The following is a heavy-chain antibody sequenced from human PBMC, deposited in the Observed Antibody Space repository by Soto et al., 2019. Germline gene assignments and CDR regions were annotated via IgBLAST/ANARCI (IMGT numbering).Heavy chain of an antibody. D-gene: IGHD3-16*01. Sequence: QVQLVQSGAEVKEPGASVKVSCKVSGFTFQNYHMHWVRQAPGQGLEWMGIIHPSGDTTTYAQNFQGRLAMTRDTSTSTAYMELSSLTSEDTAVYYCAKDLWGSWTVDYWGQGTLITVSS. CDR3: AKDLWGSWTVDY. J-gene: IGHJ4*02. CDR1: GFTFQNYH. V-gene: IGHV1-46*02. CDR2: IHPSGDTT.